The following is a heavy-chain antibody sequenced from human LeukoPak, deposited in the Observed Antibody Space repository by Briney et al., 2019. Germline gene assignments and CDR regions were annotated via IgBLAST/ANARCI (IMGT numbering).Heavy chain of an antibody. CDR3: ARGSYDSSDFEYFHH. D-gene: IGHD3-22*01. J-gene: IGHJ1*01. CDR1: GYTFTSYD. Sequence: VASVKVSCKASGYTFTSYDINWVRQATGQGLEWMGWINPNSGGTNYAQKFQGRVTMTRDTSIGTAYMELNRLRSDDTAVYYCARGSYDSSDFEYFHHWGQGTLVTVSS. CDR2: INPNSGGT. V-gene: IGHV1-2*02.